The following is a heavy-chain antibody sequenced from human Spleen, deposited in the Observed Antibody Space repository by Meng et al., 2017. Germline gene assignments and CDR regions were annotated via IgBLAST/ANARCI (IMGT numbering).Heavy chain of an antibody. D-gene: IGHD4-17*01. CDR3: ARGSYGDHRSHWFDP. CDR1: GGSVSSSSNY. CDR2: IFYSGST. V-gene: IGHV4-31*01. J-gene: IGHJ5*02. Sequence: QVAREESGQGLVSPSEPLSLPCTVSGGSVSSSSNYWSWIRQPPGKGLEWIGYIFYSGSTDSNPSLKSLVTISQDTSKNQFSLKMSSVTATDTAVYYCARGSYGDHRSHWFDPWGQGTLVTVSS.